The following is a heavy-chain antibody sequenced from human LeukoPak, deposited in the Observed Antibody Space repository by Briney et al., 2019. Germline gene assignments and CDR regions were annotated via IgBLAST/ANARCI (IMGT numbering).Heavy chain of an antibody. D-gene: IGHD1-26*01. Sequence: PGGSLRLSCAASGFTFSSYAMSWVRQVPGKGLEWVSTISDGGGSTYYADSVKGRFTISRDNSKNTLHLQMSSLRAEDTAIYYCVREILGATRFDYWGQGTLVTISS. V-gene: IGHV3-23*01. CDR2: ISDGGGST. CDR1: GFTFSSYA. J-gene: IGHJ4*02. CDR3: VREILGATRFDY.